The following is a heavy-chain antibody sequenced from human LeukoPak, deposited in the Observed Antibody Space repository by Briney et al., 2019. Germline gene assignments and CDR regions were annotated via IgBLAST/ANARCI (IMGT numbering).Heavy chain of an antibody. CDR3: TTDPFDWVYDYVWGSYRVIDY. CDR2: IKSKTDGGTT. V-gene: IGHV3-15*01. D-gene: IGHD3-16*02. Sequence: GGSLRLSCAASGFTFSNAWMSWVRQAPGKGLEWVGRIKSKTDGGTTDYAAPVKGRFTTSRDDSKNTLYLQMNSLKTEDTAAYYCTTDPFDWVYDYVWGSYRVIDYWGQGTLVTVSS. J-gene: IGHJ4*02. CDR1: GFTFSNAW.